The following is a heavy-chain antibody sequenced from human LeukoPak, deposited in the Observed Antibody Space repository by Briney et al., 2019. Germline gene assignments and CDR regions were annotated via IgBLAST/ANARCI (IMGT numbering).Heavy chain of an antibody. V-gene: IGHV3-9*01. J-gene: IGHJ5*02. Sequence: GSIGYADSVKGRFTISRDNAKNSLYLQMNSLRAEDTALYYCAKGPYYYDSSGSQHWFDPWGQGXXV. CDR2: GSI. CDR3: AKGPYYYDSSGSQHWFDP. D-gene: IGHD3-22*01.